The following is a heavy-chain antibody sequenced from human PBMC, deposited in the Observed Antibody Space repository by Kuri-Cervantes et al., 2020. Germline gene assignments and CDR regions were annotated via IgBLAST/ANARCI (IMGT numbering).Heavy chain of an antibody. CDR2: ISAYNGNT. Sequence: ASVKVSCKASGYTFTSYYMHWVRQAPGQGLEWMGWISAYNGNTNYAQKLQGRVTMTTDTSTSTAYMELRSLRSDDTAVCYPPRPPQPPPPPPPPRPPPPPWGQGTLVTVSS. CDR1: GYTFTSYY. CDR3: PRPPQPPPPPPPPRPPPPP. J-gene: IGHJ5*02. D-gene: IGHD2-2*01. V-gene: IGHV1-18*04.